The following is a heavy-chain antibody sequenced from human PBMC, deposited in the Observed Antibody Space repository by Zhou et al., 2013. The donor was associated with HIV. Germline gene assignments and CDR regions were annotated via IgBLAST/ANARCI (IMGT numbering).Heavy chain of an antibody. CDR2: IYHSGST. V-gene: IGHV4-38-2*01. CDR3: AREYPHGHILTGFSWFDP. CDR1: GYSISSGYY. J-gene: IGHJ5*02. Sequence: QVQLQESGPGLVKPSETLSLTCAVSGYSISSGYYWGWIRQPPGKGLEWIGNIYHSGSTYYNPSLKSRVTISVDTSKNQFSLKLNSVTAADTAVYYCAREYPHGHILTGFSWFDPVGPGNPGHRLL. D-gene: IGHD3-9*01.